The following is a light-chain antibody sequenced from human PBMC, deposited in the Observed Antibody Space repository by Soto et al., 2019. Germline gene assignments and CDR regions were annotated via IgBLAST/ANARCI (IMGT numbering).Light chain of an antibody. Sequence: QSALTQPASVSGSPGQSITISCTGTSNDVGAYNYVSWFQQHPGKAPKLMIFDVTNRPSGVSNRFSGSKSGNTASLTISGLQAEDEAEYYCSSYTSSSSLIFGGGTKLTVL. J-gene: IGLJ2*01. V-gene: IGLV2-14*03. CDR2: DVT. CDR1: SNDVGAYNY. CDR3: SSYTSSSSLI.